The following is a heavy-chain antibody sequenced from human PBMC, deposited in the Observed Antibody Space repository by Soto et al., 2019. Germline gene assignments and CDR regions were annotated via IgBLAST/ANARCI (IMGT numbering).Heavy chain of an antibody. CDR2: ISGSGGST. CDR1: GFTFSSYA. J-gene: IGHJ4*02. V-gene: IGHV3-23*01. CDR3: AKDIVATIRSSEYFDC. Sequence: GGSLRLSCAASGFTFSSYAMSWVRQAPGKGLEWVSAISGSGGSTYYADSVKGRFTISRDNSKNTLYLQMNSLRAEDTAVYYCAKDIVATIRSSEYFDCWGQGTLVTVSS. D-gene: IGHD5-12*01.